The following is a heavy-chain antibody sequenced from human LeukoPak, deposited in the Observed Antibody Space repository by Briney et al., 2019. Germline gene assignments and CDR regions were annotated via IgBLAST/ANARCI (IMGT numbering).Heavy chain of an antibody. D-gene: IGHD3-10*01. CDR1: GGSISSYY. Sequence: PSETLSLTCTVSGGSISSYYWSWIRQPPGKGLEWIGYIYYSGSTNYNPPLKSRVTISVDMSKNQFSLKLSSVTAADTAVYYCARGGGRYYYGSGSYWWANWFDPWGQGTLVTVSS. CDR2: IYYSGST. V-gene: IGHV4-59*12. CDR3: ARGGGRYYYGSGSYWWANWFDP. J-gene: IGHJ5*02.